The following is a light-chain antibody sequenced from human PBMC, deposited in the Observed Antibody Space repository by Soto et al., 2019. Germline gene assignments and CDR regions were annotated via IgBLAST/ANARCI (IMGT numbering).Light chain of an antibody. CDR1: ASDIGRYNY. CDR2: EVT. V-gene: IGLV2-8*01. CDR3: NSYVGSNNYV. J-gene: IGLJ1*01. Sequence: QSVLTQPASVSGSPGQSITISCSGTASDIGRYNYVSWYQHHPGKAPKLIIYEVTKRPSGVPDRFSGSKSGNTASLTVSGLQADDEADYYCNSYVGSNNYVFGTGTKVTV.